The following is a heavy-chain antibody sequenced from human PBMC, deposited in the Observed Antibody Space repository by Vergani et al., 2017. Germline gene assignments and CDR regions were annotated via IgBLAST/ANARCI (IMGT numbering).Heavy chain of an antibody. CDR3: ARRGEVAATYNWFDP. V-gene: IGHV1-69*01. Sequence: QVQLVQSGAEVKKPGSSVKVSCKASGGTFSSYAISWVRQAPGQGLGWMGGIIPIFGTANYAQKFQGRVTITADESTSTGYMELSSLRSEDTAVYYCARRGEVAATYNWFDPWGQGTLVTVSS. J-gene: IGHJ5*02. CDR2: IIPIFGTA. D-gene: IGHD2-15*01. CDR1: GGTFSSYA.